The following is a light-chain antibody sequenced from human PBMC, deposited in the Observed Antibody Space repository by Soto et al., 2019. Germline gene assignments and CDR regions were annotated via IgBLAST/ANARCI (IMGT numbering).Light chain of an antibody. CDR3: QQRSDWPFT. CDR1: ESVSSY. J-gene: IGKJ5*01. Sequence: EIVLTQSPATLSLSPGERATLSCRASESVSSYLGWYQQKPGQAPRLLIYGASNRATGIPARFSGSGSGTDFTLTISSLEPEDFAVYYCQQRSDWPFTFGQGTRLEIK. CDR2: GAS. V-gene: IGKV3-11*01.